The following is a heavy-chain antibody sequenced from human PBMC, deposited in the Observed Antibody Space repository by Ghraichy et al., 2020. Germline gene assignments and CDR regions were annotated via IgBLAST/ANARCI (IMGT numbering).Heavy chain of an antibody. Sequence: SETLSLTCTVSGYSISSGYYWGWIRQPPGKGLEWIGSIYHSGSTYYNPSLKSRVTISVDTSKNQFSLKLSSVTAADTAVYYCARDSIVVVPAAIRGGYNWFDPWGQGTLVTVSS. CDR1: GYSISSGYY. V-gene: IGHV4-38-2*02. CDR3: ARDSIVVVPAAIRGGYNWFDP. D-gene: IGHD2-2*02. J-gene: IGHJ5*02. CDR2: IYHSGST.